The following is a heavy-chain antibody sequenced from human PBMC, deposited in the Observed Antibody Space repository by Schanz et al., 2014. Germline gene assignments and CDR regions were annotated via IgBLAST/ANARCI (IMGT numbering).Heavy chain of an antibody. CDR3: ARDMTSMGESGFYYYGMDV. V-gene: IGHV3-33*07. CDR2: IWYDGSNK. J-gene: IGHJ6*02. D-gene: IGHD1-26*01. CDR1: GLNFDYYG. Sequence: VQLLESGGRLVQPGGSLRLSCATSGLNFDYYGMNWVRQAPGKGLEWVALIWYDGSNKYYAESVKGRFTISRDNPKNTLYLQMNSLRAEDTAVYYCARDMTSMGESGFYYYGMDVWGQGTTATVSS.